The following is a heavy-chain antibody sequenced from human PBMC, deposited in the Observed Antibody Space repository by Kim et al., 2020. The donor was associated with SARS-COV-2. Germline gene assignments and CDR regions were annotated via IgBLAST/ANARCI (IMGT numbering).Heavy chain of an antibody. CDR3: ARVQRTYYDSSGAHNWFDP. CDR1: GGSISSSSYY. V-gene: IGHV4-39*07. D-gene: IGHD3-22*01. CDR2: IYYSGST. Sequence: SETLSLTCTVSGGSISSSSYYWGWIRQPPGKGLEWIGSIYYSGSTYYNPSLKSRVTISVDTSKNQFSLKLSSVTAADTAVYYCARVQRTYYDSSGAHNWFDPWGQGTLVTVSS. J-gene: IGHJ5*02.